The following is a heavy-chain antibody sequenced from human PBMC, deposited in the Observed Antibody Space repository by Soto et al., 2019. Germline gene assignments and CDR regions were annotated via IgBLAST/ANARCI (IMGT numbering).Heavy chain of an antibody. CDR1: GGSFSGYY. D-gene: IGHD3-3*01. CDR3: ARAGQNPYYDFWSGPKYYYYGMDV. V-gene: IGHV4-34*01. Sequence: SETLSLTCAVYGGSFSGYYLSWIRQPPGKGLEWIGEINHSGSTNYNPSLKSRVTISVDTSKNQFSLKLSSVTAADTAVYYCARAGQNPYYDFWSGPKYYYYGMDVWGQGTTVTVYS. J-gene: IGHJ6*02. CDR2: INHSGST.